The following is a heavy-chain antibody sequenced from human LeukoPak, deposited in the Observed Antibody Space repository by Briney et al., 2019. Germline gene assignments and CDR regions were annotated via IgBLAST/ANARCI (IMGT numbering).Heavy chain of an antibody. CDR1: GFTFSSYS. CDR2: ISSDTRSI. V-gene: IGHV3-48*04. CDR3: ARQAPIAAAFDY. J-gene: IGHJ4*02. D-gene: IGHD6-13*01. Sequence: AGGSLRLSCAASGFTFSSYSMNWVRQAPGKGLEWVSYISSDTRSIYYADSVKGRFTISRDNAKNSLYLQMNSLRAEDTAVYYCARQAPIAAAFDYWGQGTLVTVSS.